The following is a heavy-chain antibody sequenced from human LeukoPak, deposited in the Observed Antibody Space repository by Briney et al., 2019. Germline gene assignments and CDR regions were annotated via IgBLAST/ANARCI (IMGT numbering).Heavy chain of an antibody. V-gene: IGHV1-46*01. CDR3: ARDGIAAAGKNWFDP. CDR2: INPSGGST. CDR1: GYTFTSYY. Sequence: ASVKVSCKASGYTFTSYYMHWVRQAPGQGLEWMGIINPSGGSTSYAQKFRGRVTMTRDTSTSTVYMELSSLRSEDTAVYYCARDGIAAAGKNWFDPWGQGTLVTVSS. J-gene: IGHJ5*02. D-gene: IGHD6-13*01.